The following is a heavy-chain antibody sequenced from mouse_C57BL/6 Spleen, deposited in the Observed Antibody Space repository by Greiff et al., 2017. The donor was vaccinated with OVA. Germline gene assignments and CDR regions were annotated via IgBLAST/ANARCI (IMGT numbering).Heavy chain of an antibody. V-gene: IGHV1-69*01. CDR3: ASWGYYGKEAWFAY. D-gene: IGHD2-1*01. J-gene: IGHJ3*01. CDR2: IDPSDSYT. CDR1: GYTFTSYG. Sequence: VQLQQPGAELVMPGASVKLSCKASGYTFTSYGMHWVKQRPGPGLEWIGEIDPSDSYTNYNQKFKGKSTLTVDKSSSTAYMQLSSLTSEDSAVYYCASWGYYGKEAWFAYWGQGTLVTVSA.